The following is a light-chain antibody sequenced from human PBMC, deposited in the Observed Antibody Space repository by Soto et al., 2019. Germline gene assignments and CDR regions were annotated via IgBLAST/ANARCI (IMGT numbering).Light chain of an antibody. CDR3: SSYTTSTTVV. CDR2: EVS. J-gene: IGLJ1*01. CDR1: SSDVGGYNF. Sequence: QSVLTQPASVFGSPGQSITFSCTETSSDVGGYNFVSWYQQHPGKAPKLMIYEVSSRPSGVSNRFSGSKSGNTASLTISGLQPEDEADYYCSSYTTSTTVVFGTGTKVNVL. V-gene: IGLV2-14*03.